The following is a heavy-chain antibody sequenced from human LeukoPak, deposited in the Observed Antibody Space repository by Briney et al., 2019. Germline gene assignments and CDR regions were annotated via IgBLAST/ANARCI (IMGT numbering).Heavy chain of an antibody. Sequence: GGSLRLSCAPSGFTFSTYWMDWVRQAPGKGLVWVLRSNSDGSGASYADSVKGRFTMSKDNSKNTLYLQMNSLRAEDTAVCYSVGDRLQSYYFNYWGQGTLVTVSS. CDR1: GFTFSTYW. D-gene: IGHD4-11*01. CDR2: SNSDGSGA. J-gene: IGHJ4*02. CDR3: VGDRLQSYYFNY. V-gene: IGHV3-74*01.